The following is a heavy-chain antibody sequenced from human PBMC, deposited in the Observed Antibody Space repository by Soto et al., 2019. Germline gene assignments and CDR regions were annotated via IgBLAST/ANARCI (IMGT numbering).Heavy chain of an antibody. CDR2: ISAGGTAT. CDR1: GFIFSSSA. V-gene: IGHV3-23*01. D-gene: IGHD5-18*01. J-gene: IGHJ4*01. CDR3: ATAVGGSSYAYLPAD. Sequence: EVQLLESGGGLVQPGGSLRLSCAASGFIFSSSAMTWVRQAPGKGLEWVSGISAGGTATYYADSVKGRFTISRDNSKNTLYLQVNSLRVQDTALYYGATAVGGSSYAYLPADWGHGTLVTVSS.